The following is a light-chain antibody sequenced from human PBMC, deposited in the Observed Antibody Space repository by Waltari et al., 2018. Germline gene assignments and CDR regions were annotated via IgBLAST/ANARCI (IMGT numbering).Light chain of an antibody. CDR1: NIGTYS. J-gene: IGLJ1*01. V-gene: IGLV3-21*04. Sequence: SYVVTQPPSVSVAPGETATITCGGDNIGTYSVHRYQQKAGPAPVLVIFYDRDRPSGIPDRFSGSNSGNTATLTISRVEAGDEARYYCHVWHPHVDPGVFGTGTEVTVL. CDR2: YDR. CDR3: HVWHPHVDPGV.